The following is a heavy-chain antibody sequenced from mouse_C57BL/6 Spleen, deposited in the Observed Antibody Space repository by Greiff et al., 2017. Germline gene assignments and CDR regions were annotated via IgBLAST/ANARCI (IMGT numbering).Heavy chain of an antibody. CDR2: ISDGGSYT. V-gene: IGHV5-4*01. D-gene: IGHD3-3*01. CDR3: ARDRGLGGAMDY. CDR1: GFTFSSSA. J-gene: IGHJ4*01. Sequence: EVQLVESGGGLVKPGGSLKLSCAASGFTFSSSAMSWVRQTPEKRLEWVATISDGGSYTYYPDNVKGRFTISRDNAKNNLYLQMSHLKSEDTAMYYCARDRGLGGAMDYWGQGTSVTVSS.